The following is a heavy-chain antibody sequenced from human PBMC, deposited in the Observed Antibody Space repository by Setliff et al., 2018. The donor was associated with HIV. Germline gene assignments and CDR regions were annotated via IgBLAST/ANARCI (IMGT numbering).Heavy chain of an antibody. CDR3: ARDWAFWSGYSPSHYMDV. CDR2: IRYDGSDI. CDR1: GFTFSSHG. J-gene: IGHJ6*03. V-gene: IGHV3-30*02. Sequence: PGGSLRLSCEASGFTFSSHGMHWLRQAPGKGLEWVTFIRYDGSDIHYADSVKGRFTISRDNSKNTLYLQMNSLRAEDTAVYYCARDWAFWSGYSPSHYMDVWGKGTTVTVSS. D-gene: IGHD3-3*01.